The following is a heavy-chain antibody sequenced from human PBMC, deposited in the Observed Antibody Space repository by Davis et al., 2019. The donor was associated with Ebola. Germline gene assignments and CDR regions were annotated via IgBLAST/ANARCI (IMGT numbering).Heavy chain of an antibody. J-gene: IGHJ6*02. V-gene: IGHV4-59*08. CDR3: ARLESSPHYGMDV. Sequence: PSATLSLTCTVSGGSISSYYWSWIRQPPGKGLEWIGYIYYSGSTNYNPSLKSRVTISVDTSKNQFSLKLSSVTAADTAVYYCARLESSPHYGMDVWGQGTTVTVSS. CDR2: IYYSGST. CDR1: GGSISSYY.